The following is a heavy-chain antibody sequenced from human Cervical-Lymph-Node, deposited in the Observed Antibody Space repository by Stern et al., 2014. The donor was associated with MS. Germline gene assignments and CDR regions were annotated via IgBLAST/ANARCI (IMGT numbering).Heavy chain of an antibody. CDR1: GFTFDDYA. CDR2: IMWNGGSR. Sequence: PLVDSGGGLVQPGRSLRLSCVASGFTFDDYAMHWVRQAPGKGLEWVSGIMWNGGSRNSADSGKDRVTISRDNAKNSLYLQMSSLRPEDTAFYYCAKSLGRSYHDPFDMWGQGTMVIVSS. J-gene: IGHJ3*02. CDR3: AKSLGRSYHDPFDM. D-gene: IGHD3-16*02. V-gene: IGHV3-9*01.